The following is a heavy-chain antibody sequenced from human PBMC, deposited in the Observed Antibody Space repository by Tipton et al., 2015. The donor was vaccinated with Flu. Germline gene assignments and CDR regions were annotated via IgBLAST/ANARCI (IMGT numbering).Heavy chain of an antibody. Sequence: LRLSCTVSGGSISSYYWSWIRQPAGKGLEWIGRIYTSGSTNYNPSLKSRVTMSVDTSKNQFSLKLSSVTAADTAVYYCASTHAQITVTTLAFDYWGQGTLVTVSS. J-gene: IGHJ4*02. CDR1: GGSISSYY. CDR3: ASTHAQITVTTLAFDY. D-gene: IGHD4-17*01. V-gene: IGHV4-4*07. CDR2: IYTSGST.